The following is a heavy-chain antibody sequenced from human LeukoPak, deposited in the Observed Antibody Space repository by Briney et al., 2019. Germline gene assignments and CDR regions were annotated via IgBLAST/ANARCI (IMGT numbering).Heavy chain of an antibody. CDR2: IYDSGTT. J-gene: IGHJ4*02. CDR1: GGSISSYY. Sequence: SETLSLTCTVSGGSISSYYWSWVRQPPGRGPELIGYIYDSGTTTYNPSLKSRVTISVDTSKNQFSLKLNSVTAADTAVYYCASGHNFDYWGQGTLVTVSS. CDR3: ASGHNFDY. V-gene: IGHV4-59*01.